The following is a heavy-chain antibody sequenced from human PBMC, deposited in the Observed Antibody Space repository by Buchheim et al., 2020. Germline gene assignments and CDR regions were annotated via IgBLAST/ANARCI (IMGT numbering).Heavy chain of an antibody. CDR2: INPNSGNT. V-gene: IGHV1-8*02. D-gene: IGHD5-12*01. CDR3: ARGRPEYSGYDLLG. Sequence: QVQLVQSGAEVKKPGASVKVSCKASGYTFTGYYMHWVRQAPGQGLEWMGWINPNSGNTGYAQKFQGRVTMTRNTSISTAYMELSSLRSEDTAVYYCARGRPEYSGYDLLGWGQGTL. CDR1: GYTFTGYY. J-gene: IGHJ4*02.